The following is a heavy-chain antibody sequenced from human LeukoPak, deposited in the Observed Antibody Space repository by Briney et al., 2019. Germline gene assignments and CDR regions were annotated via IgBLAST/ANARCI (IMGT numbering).Heavy chain of an antibody. CDR1: GYSIRSGYY. Sequence: NPSETLSLTCTVSGYSIRSGYYWGWIRQSPGKGLEWTGNIYQTGSTYYNPSLKSRVTISMDTTWNQFSLKLSSVTAADTAVYFCVRDRWWELYYFDYWGQGTLVTVPS. CDR2: IYQTGST. CDR3: VRDRWWELYYFDY. V-gene: IGHV4-38-2*02. D-gene: IGHD4-23*01. J-gene: IGHJ4*02.